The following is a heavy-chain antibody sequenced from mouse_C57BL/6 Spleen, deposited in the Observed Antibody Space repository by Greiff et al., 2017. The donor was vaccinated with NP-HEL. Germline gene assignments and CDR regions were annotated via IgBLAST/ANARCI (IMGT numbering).Heavy chain of an antibody. Sequence: QVQLQQSGAELARPGASVKMSCKASGYTFTSYTMHWVKQRPGQGLEWIGYINPSSGYTKYNQKFKDKATLTADKSSSTAYMQLSSLTSEDSAVYYLARYGNYPYAMDYWGQGTSVTVSS. CDR1: GYTFTSYT. J-gene: IGHJ4*01. CDR3: ARYGNYPYAMDY. D-gene: IGHD2-1*01. CDR2: INPSSGYT. V-gene: IGHV1-4*01.